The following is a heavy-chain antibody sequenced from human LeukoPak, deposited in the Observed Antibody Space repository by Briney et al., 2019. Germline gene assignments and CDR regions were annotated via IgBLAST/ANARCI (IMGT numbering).Heavy chain of an antibody. J-gene: IGHJ4*02. Sequence: PSGGSLRLSCAASGFTFATYEINWVRQAPGKGLEWVSYISGSGTGIYSADSVKGRFSISRDNAKNSVYLQMNSLRAEDTAVYYCARVHPGSGSQCLDYWGQGTLVTVSS. CDR1: GFTFATYE. V-gene: IGHV3-48*03. CDR2: ISGSGTGI. D-gene: IGHD3-10*01. CDR3: ARVHPGSGSQCLDY.